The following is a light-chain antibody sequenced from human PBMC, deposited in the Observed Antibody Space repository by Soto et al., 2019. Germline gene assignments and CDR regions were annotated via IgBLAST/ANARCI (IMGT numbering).Light chain of an antibody. CDR3: QENYSLPIT. CDR1: QTITTS. Sequence: DIQMTQPPSSLSASVGDRVTITCRTRQTITTSLNWYRQKPGKAPDLLIYAASSLQSGIPSRFGRRGSGTDFTLTITGLQPADFATYYCQENYSLPITFGHGTRLESK. J-gene: IGKJ5*01. CDR2: AAS. V-gene: IGKV1-39*01.